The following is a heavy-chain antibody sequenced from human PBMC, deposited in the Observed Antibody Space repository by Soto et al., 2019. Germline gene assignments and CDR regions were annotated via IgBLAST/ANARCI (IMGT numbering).Heavy chain of an antibody. V-gene: IGHV4-31*03. CDR2: IYYSGST. J-gene: IGHJ4*02. Sequence: TLSLTCTVSGGSISSGGYYWSWIRQHPGKGLEWIGYIYYSGSTYYNPSLKSRVTISVDTSKNQFSLKLSSVTAADTAVYYCARVGRGRICSGGSCYLPYFDYWGQGTLVTVSS. CDR3: ARVGRGRICSGGSCYLPYFDY. CDR1: GGSISSGGYY. D-gene: IGHD2-15*01.